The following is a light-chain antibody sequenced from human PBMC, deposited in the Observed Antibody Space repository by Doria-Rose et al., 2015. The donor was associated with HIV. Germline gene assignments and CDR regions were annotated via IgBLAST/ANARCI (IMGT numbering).Light chain of an antibody. Sequence: TQPPGTLSLSPGERATLSCRASQSFSSTYLAWYQQKPGQVPSLLIYDGSTRATGIPDRFSASGSGTDFTLTINRLEPEDFALYYCHQYGTSWTFGRGTKVEI. CDR3: HQYGTSWT. V-gene: IGKV3-20*01. CDR2: DGS. CDR1: QSFSSTY. J-gene: IGKJ1*01.